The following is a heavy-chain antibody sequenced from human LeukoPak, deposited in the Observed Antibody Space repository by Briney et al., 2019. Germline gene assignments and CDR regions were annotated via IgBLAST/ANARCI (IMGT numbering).Heavy chain of an antibody. CDR2: IIPIFGTA. CDR3: ARGYSSSWYWGDGDYVFDY. Sequence: ASVKVSCKASGCTFSSYAISWVRQAPGQGLEWMGGIIPIFGTANYAQKFQGRVTTTADESTSTAYMELSSLRSEDTAVYYCARGYSSSWYWGDGDYVFDYWGQGTLVTVSS. D-gene: IGHD6-13*01. CDR1: GCTFSSYA. J-gene: IGHJ4*02. V-gene: IGHV1-69*13.